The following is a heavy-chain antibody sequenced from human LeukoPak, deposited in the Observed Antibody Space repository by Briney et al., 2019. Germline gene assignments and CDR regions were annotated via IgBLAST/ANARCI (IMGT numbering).Heavy chain of an antibody. D-gene: IGHD3-22*01. J-gene: IGHJ4*02. CDR2: ISYHGNNK. CDR1: GFTFSIYG. Sequence: GGSLTLSCAASGFTFSIYGMHWVRQAPGKGLEWVAVISYHGNNKYYADSVKGRFTISRDNSKNTLYLQMNSLRAEDTAVYYCARCPESSGYYYELDSWGQGTLVTVSS. CDR3: ARCPESSGYYYELDS. V-gene: IGHV3-30*03.